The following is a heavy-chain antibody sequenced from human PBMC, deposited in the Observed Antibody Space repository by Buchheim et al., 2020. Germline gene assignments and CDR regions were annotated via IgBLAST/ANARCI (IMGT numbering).Heavy chain of an antibody. J-gene: IGHJ4*02. D-gene: IGHD5-18*01. Sequence: EVQLLESGGRLVEPGGSLRLSCAASGFTFTTYAMRWVRQAPGKGLEWVSAIGTGGGDTYYPDSVMGRFTISRDTSKNTLFLQMNSLRAEDTAVYYCASRAPYSYGPDYWGQGTL. CDR1: GFTFTTYA. CDR2: IGTGGGDT. CDR3: ASRAPYSYGPDY. V-gene: IGHV3-23*01.